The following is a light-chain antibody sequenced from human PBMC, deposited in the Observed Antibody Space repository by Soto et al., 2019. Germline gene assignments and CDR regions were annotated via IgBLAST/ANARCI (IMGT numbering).Light chain of an antibody. CDR3: QHTYNPTIS. V-gene: IGKV1-39*01. Sequence: VPVMDSTYSSSASVVDLVTITRRASQSISNFLNWYQHKPGKAPKLLIYDASRLQSGVPSRFSGHSSGTDFTLTISSLQPEDSTTYCCQHTYNPTISFGEGTRLAIK. CDR2: DAS. J-gene: IGKJ5*01. CDR1: QSISNF.